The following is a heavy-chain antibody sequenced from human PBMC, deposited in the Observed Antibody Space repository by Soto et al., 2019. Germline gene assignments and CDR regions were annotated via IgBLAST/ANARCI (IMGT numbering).Heavy chain of an antibody. CDR2: ISWNSGSI. V-gene: IGHV3-9*01. D-gene: IGHD3-22*01. Sequence: PGGSLRLSCAASGFTFDDYAMHWVRQAPGKGLEWVSGISWNSGSIGYADSVKGRFTISRDNAKNSLYLQMNSLRAEDTALYYCAKTPHSSVQGYYFDYWGQGTLVTVSS. CDR1: GFTFDDYA. CDR3: AKTPHSSVQGYYFDY. J-gene: IGHJ4*02.